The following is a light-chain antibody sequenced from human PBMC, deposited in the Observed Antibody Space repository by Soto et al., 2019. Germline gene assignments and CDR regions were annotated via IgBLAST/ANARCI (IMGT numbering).Light chain of an antibody. CDR1: SSNIGAGYD. Sequence: QSVLTQPPSVSGAPGQRVTISCTGSSSNIGAGYDVHWYQQLPGTAPKLLIYGNSNRPSGVPDRFSGSKSGTSASLAITGLQAEDEADYYFQSYDSSLKGGVFGGGTKLTVL. CDR2: GNS. CDR3: QSYDSSLKGGV. V-gene: IGLV1-40*01. J-gene: IGLJ3*02.